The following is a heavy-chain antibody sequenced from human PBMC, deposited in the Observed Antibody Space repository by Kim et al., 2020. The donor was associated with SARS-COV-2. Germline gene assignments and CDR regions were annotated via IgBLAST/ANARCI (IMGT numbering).Heavy chain of an antibody. V-gene: IGHV1-24*01. CDR3: ATVPYCSSTSCYHYFDY. Sequence: ASVKVSCKVSGYTLTELSMHGVRQAPGKGLEWMGGFDPEDGETIYAQKFQGRVTMTEDTSTDTAYMELSSLRSEDTAVYYCATVPYCSSTSCYHYFDYWGQGTQDTVSS. J-gene: IGHJ4*02. D-gene: IGHD2-2*01. CDR1: GYTLTELS. CDR2: FDPEDGET.